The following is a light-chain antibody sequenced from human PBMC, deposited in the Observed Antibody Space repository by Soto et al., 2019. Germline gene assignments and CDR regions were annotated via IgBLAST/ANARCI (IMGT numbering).Light chain of an antibody. V-gene: IGKV1-5*01. J-gene: IGKJ1*01. Sequence: DIQMTQSPSSVSASVVDRVSITFRASQGISNWLAWYQQKPGGAPKLLIYDASSLESGVPSRFSGSGSGTEFTLTISSLQPDDFATYYCQQYNTYSPERTFGQGTKVDIK. CDR2: DAS. CDR3: QQYNTYSPERT. CDR1: QGISNW.